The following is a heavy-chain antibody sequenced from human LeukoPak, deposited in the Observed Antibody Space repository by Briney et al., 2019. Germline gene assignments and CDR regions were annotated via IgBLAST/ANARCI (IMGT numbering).Heavy chain of an antibody. V-gene: IGHV1-46*01. J-gene: IGHJ4*02. Sequence: ASVKVSCKASGYTFTSYYTHWVRQAPGQGLEWMGIINPSGGSTSYAQKFQGRVTMTRDTSTSTVYMELSSLRSEDTAVYYCARDESYDSSGSFFDYWGQGTLVTVSS. CDR3: ARDESYDSSGSFFDY. D-gene: IGHD3-22*01. CDR2: INPSGGST. CDR1: GYTFTSYY.